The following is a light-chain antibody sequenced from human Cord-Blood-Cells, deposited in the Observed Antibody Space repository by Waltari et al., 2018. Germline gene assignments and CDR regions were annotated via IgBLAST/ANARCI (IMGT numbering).Light chain of an antibody. CDR1: QSISSY. CDR3: QQSYSTPFT. J-gene: IGKJ3*01. V-gene: IGKV1-39*01. Sequence: DIQMTQSPSSLSASVGDRVTITCRASQSISSYLNWYQQKPGKAPKLLIYAASSLQSGVPSRFSGSRSGTDFTRTISSLQPEDFATYYCQQSYSTPFTCGPGTKVDI. CDR2: AAS.